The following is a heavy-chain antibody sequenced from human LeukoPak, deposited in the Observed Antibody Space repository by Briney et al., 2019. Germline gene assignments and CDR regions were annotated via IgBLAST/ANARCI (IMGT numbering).Heavy chain of an antibody. CDR3: ARGDRIGSTLHNWFDP. V-gene: IGHV3-30-3*01. CDR2: ISYDGSNK. Sequence: PGGSLRLSCAASGFTFSSYAMHWVRQAPGKGLEWVAVISYDGSNKYYADSVKGRSTISRDNSKNTLYLQMNSLRAEDTAVYYCARGDRIGSTLHNWFDPWGQGTLVTVSS. J-gene: IGHJ5*02. D-gene: IGHD2-15*01. CDR1: GFTFSSYA.